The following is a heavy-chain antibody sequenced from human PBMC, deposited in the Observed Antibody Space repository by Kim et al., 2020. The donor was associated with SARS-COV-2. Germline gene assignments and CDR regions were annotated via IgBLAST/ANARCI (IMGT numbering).Heavy chain of an antibody. CDR2: IYHSGST. CDR1: GGSISSSNW. V-gene: IGHV4-4*02. CDR3: ARETGSGWFIDY. Sequence: SETLSLTCTVSGGSISSSNWWSWVRQPPGKGLEWIGEIYHSGSTNYNPSLKSRVTISVDKSKNQFSLKLSSVTAADTAVYYCARETGSGWFIDYWGQGTLVTVSS. D-gene: IGHD6-19*01. J-gene: IGHJ4*02.